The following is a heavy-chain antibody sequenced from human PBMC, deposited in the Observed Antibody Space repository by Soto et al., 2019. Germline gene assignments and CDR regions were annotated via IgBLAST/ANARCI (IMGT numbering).Heavy chain of an antibody. CDR2: IYYSGST. CDR1: GGSVSSGSYY. J-gene: IGHJ4*02. V-gene: IGHV4-61*01. Sequence: KPSETLSLTCTVSGGSVSSGSYYWSWIRQPPGKGLEWIGYIYYSGSTNYNPSLKSRVTISVDTSKNQFSLKLSSVTAADTAVYYCARDRMWCSGGSCVASDYWGQGTLVTVSS. CDR3: ARDRMWCSGGSCVASDY. D-gene: IGHD2-15*01.